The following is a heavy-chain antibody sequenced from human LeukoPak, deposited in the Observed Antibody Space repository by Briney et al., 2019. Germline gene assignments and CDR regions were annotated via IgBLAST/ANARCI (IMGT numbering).Heavy chain of an antibody. Sequence: SETLSLTCTVSGGSISSYCWSWIRQPPGKGLEWIGYIYYSGSTNYNPSLKSRVTMSVDTSKNQFSLKLSSVTAADTAVYYCARGPRIAAGDTVDYWGQGTLVTVSS. CDR2: IYYSGST. D-gene: IGHD6-13*01. CDR3: ARGPRIAAGDTVDY. J-gene: IGHJ4*02. CDR1: GGSISSYC. V-gene: IGHV4-59*12.